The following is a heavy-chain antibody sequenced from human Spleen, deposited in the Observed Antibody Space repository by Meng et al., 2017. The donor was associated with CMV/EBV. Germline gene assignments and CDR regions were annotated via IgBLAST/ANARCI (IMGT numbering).Heavy chain of an antibody. J-gene: IGHJ4*02. Sequence: GESLKISCAASGFTFSSYAMSWVRQAPGKGLEWVSGISGSGDSTYYAESVRGQFTISRDNSKNTLYLQMNSLRAEDTAVYYCASRVNYWGQGTLVTVSS. V-gene: IGHV3-23*01. CDR3: ASRVNY. CDR1: GFTFSSYA. CDR2: ISGSGDST. D-gene: IGHD3-10*01.